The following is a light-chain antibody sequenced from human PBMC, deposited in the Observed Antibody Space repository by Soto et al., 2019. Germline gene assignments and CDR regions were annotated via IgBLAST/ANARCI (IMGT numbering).Light chain of an antibody. Sequence: QSVLTQPPSASGTPGQRVTISCSGSTSNIGSKTVSWYQQLPGSAPRVLIYNNNDRPSGVPDRFSGSKSGTSASLAISGLQSEDEDDYYCATGDDSLPAVFGGGTKLTVL. CDR3: ATGDDSLPAV. CDR1: TSNIGSKT. V-gene: IGLV1-44*01. CDR2: NNN. J-gene: IGLJ2*01.